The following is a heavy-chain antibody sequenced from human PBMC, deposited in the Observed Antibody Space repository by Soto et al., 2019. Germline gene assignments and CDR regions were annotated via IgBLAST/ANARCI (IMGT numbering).Heavy chain of an antibody. Sequence: SETLSLTCAVYGGSFSGYYWSWIRQPPGKGLEWIGEINHSGSTNYNPSLKSRVTISVDTSKNQFSLKLSSVTAADTAVYYCARVGPRGNDYWRQGTLVTVSS. D-gene: IGHD2-15*01. J-gene: IGHJ4*02. CDR3: ARVGPRGNDY. V-gene: IGHV4-34*01. CDR1: GGSFSGYY. CDR2: INHSGST.